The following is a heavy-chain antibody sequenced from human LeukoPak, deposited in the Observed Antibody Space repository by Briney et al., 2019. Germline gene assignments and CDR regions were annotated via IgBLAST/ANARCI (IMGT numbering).Heavy chain of an antibody. D-gene: IGHD1-1*01. CDR2: IYSGGST. Sequence: PGGSLRLSCAASGFTVSSNYMSWVRQAPGKGLEWVSVIYSGGSTYYADSVKRRFTISRDNSKNTLYLQMNSLRAEDTAVYYCASPRYPDYYYGMDVWGQGTTVTVSS. V-gene: IGHV3-66*01. CDR1: GFTVSSNY. J-gene: IGHJ6*02. CDR3: ASPRYPDYYYGMDV.